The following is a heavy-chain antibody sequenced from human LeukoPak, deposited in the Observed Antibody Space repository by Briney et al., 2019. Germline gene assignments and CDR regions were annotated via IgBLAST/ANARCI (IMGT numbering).Heavy chain of an antibody. Sequence: QAGGSLRLSCAASGFTFSSYWMSWVRQAPGKGLEWVAYIKQDVTEKYYVDSVKGRFSISRDNAKNSLYLQMNSLRAEDTAVYYCARTLHPPNLNWYFDYWGQGILVTVSS. J-gene: IGHJ4*02. CDR3: ARTLHPPNLNWYFDY. CDR1: GFTFSSYW. CDR2: IKQDVTEK. D-gene: IGHD1-1*01. V-gene: IGHV3-7*01.